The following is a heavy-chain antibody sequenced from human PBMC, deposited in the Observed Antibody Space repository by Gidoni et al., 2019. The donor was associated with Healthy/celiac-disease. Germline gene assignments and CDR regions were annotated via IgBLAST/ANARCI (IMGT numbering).Heavy chain of an antibody. CDR1: GFTFSSYE. CDR2: ISSSGSTI. CDR3: ARAAYSSSWYSFYFDY. V-gene: IGHV3-48*03. J-gene: IGHJ4*02. D-gene: IGHD6-13*01. Sequence: EVQLVESGGGLVKPGGSRRLSCAAAGFTFSSYEMNWVRQAPGKGLEWVSYISSSGSTIYYADSVKGRFIIASDNAKNSLYLQMNSLRAEDTAVYYCARAAYSSSWYSFYFDYWGQGTLVTVSS.